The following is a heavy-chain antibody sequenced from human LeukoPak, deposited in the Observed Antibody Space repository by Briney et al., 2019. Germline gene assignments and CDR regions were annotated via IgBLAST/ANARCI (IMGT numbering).Heavy chain of an antibody. CDR1: GGTFSSYA. CDR3: ARDWVSQGGSVGDY. Sequence: GASVKVSCKASGGTFSSYAISWVRQAPGQGLEWMGWISAYNGNTNYAQKLQGRVTMTTDTSTSTAYMELRGLRSDDTAVYYCARDWVSQGGSVGDYWGQGTLVTVSS. D-gene: IGHD2-15*01. V-gene: IGHV1-18*01. J-gene: IGHJ4*02. CDR2: ISAYNGNT.